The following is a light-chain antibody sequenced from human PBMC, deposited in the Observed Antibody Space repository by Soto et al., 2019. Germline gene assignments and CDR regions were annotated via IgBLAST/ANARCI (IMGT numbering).Light chain of an antibody. CDR2: EVT. Sequence: QSVLTQPASVSGSPGQSITISCTGTSSDVGHYNYVSWYQQHPGKGPKLLIYEVTNRPSGISNRFSGSKSGNTASLTISGLQAEDEADYYCSSYTSISTRVFGTGTKGTVL. CDR3: SSYTSISTRV. CDR1: SSDVGHYNY. V-gene: IGLV2-14*01. J-gene: IGLJ1*01.